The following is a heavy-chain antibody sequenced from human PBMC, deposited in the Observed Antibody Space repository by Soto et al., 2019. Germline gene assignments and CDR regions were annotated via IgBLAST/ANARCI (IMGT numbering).Heavy chain of an antibody. Sequence: GGSLRLSCAASGFTFSHYGMNWVRQAPGKGLEWVSYISGNSRTIYYADSVMGRFTISRDNAKKSLYLQMNSLRAEDTAVYYCARENYGSRRYYTFDSWGQGTLVTVSS. CDR1: GFTFSHYG. J-gene: IGHJ4*02. CDR3: ARENYGSRRYYTFDS. CDR2: ISGNSRTI. V-gene: IGHV3-48*01. D-gene: IGHD3-10*01.